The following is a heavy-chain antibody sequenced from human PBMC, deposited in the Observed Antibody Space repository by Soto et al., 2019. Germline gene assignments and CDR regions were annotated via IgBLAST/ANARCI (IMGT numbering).Heavy chain of an antibody. CDR1: GFTFSDYY. D-gene: IGHD6-19*01. CDR3: ARGSGSSGWYDYYYYGMDV. J-gene: IGHJ6*02. Sequence: QVQLVESGGGLVKPGGSLRLSCAASGFTFSDYYMSWIRQAPGKGLEWVSYISSSSSYTNYADSVKGRFTISRDNAKNSLYLQMNSLRAKDTAVYYCARGSGSSGWYDYYYYGMDVWGQGTTVTVSS. CDR2: ISSSSSYT. V-gene: IGHV3-11*05.